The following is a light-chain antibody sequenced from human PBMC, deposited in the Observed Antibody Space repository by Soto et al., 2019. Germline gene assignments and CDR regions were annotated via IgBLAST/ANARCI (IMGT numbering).Light chain of an antibody. V-gene: IGLV2-8*01. CDR2: GVD. CDR1: SSDVGAYDY. CDR3: SSYAGTNNYV. Sequence: QSALTQPRSVSGSPGQSVTISCTGTSSDVGAYDYVSWHQQHPGKAPKVIIYGVDKRPSGVPDRFSGSKSGNTASLTVSGLQAEDEADYYCSSYAGTNNYVFGIGTKVTVL. J-gene: IGLJ1*01.